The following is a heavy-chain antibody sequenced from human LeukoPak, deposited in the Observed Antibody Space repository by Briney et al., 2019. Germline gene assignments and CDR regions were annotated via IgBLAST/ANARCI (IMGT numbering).Heavy chain of an antibody. Sequence: PGGSLRLSCAASGFTFSSYDMHWVRQAPGKGLEWVAFIRYDGSNKYYTDSVKGRFTISRDNSKNTLYLQMNSLRAEDTAVYYCAGIIGTLWGQGTLVTVSS. D-gene: IGHD1-20*01. CDR1: GFTFSSYD. J-gene: IGHJ4*02. CDR2: IRYDGSNK. V-gene: IGHV3-30*02. CDR3: AGIIGTL.